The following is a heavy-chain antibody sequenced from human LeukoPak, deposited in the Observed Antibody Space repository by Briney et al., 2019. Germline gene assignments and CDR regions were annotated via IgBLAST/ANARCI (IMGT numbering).Heavy chain of an antibody. J-gene: IGHJ3*02. D-gene: IGHD4-23*01. Sequence: HPGGSLRLSCAASGLTFSNYAMSWVRQAPGKGLVWVSRINSDGSSTSYADSVKGRFTISRDNAKNTLYLQMNSLRAEDTAVYYCARDPYYGGNSAAFDIWGQGTMVTVSS. CDR2: INSDGSST. V-gene: IGHV3-74*01. CDR1: GLTFSNYA. CDR3: ARDPYYGGNSAAFDI.